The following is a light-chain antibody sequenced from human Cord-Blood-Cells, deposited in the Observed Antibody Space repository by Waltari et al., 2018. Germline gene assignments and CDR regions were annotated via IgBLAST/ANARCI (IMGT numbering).Light chain of an antibody. V-gene: IGKV3-20*01. CDR1: QSVSSSY. J-gene: IGKJ2*01. CDR2: GAS. CDR3: PQYGSSPPYT. Sequence: EIVLTQSPGTLSLSAGERATLSCRASQSVSSSYLAWYPQKPGQAPRLLIYGASSRATGIPDRFIPRCSAPPCPLPLLPLPPSPVSFSSLPQYGSSPPYTFGQGTKLEIK.